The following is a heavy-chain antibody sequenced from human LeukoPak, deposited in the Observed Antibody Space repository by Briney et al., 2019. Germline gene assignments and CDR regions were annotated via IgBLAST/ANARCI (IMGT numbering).Heavy chain of an antibody. CDR2: MYHSGGS. Sequence: SSETLSLTCTVSGGSISSNCYWGWIRQPPGKGLEWIGSMYHSGGSYYNPSLKSRVTMSVDTSKNQFSLELSSVTAADTAVYYCARQDRHCSSAICLVLNWFDPWGQGTLVTVSS. CDR1: GGSISSNCY. V-gene: IGHV4-39*01. J-gene: IGHJ5*02. CDR3: ARQDRHCSSAICLVLNWFDP. D-gene: IGHD2-2*01.